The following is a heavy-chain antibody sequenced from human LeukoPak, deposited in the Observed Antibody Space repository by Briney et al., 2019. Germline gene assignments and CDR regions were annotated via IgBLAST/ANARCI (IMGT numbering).Heavy chain of an antibody. CDR3: ARSRSSWDYWFDP. CDR1: GFTSSSYA. CDR2: ISNDGSNK. J-gene: IGHJ5*02. V-gene: IGHV3-30-3*01. D-gene: IGHD6-13*01. Sequence: PGGSLRLSCAASGFTSSSYAMHWVRQAPGKGLEWVAVISNDGSNKYCTDSVKGRFTISRDNSQNTLYLQMTTLTAEDTAVYYCARSRSSWDYWFDPWGQGTLITVSS.